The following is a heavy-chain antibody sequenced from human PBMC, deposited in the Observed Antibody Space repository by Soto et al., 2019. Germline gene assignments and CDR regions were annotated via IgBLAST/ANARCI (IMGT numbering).Heavy chain of an antibody. CDR2: IYYSGTT. Sequence: SETLSLTCTVSGGSIRSSSYYWAWIRQPPGKGLDWIGSIYYSGTTYYKSSLKSRVTMSVDTSKNQFSLKLSSVTAEDTAVYYCAKDARNAVSHLDYWGQGTPVTVSS. CDR1: GGSIRSSSYY. D-gene: IGHD6-6*01. J-gene: IGHJ4*02. V-gene: IGHV4-39*07. CDR3: AKDARNAVSHLDY.